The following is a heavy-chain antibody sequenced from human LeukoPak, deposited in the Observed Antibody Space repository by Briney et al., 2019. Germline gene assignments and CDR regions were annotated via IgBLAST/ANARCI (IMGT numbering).Heavy chain of an antibody. CDR2: IYPGDSDT. J-gene: IGHJ6*03. CDR3: ARSPDIVVVPAAMPQYYMDV. Sequence: GESLKISCKGSGYSFTSYWIGCVRQMPGKGLEWMGIIYPGDSDTRYSPSFQGQVTISAAKSISTAYLQWSSLKASDTAMYYCARSPDIVVVPAAMPQYYMDVWGKGTTVTVSS. V-gene: IGHV5-51*01. D-gene: IGHD2-2*01. CDR1: GYSFTSYW.